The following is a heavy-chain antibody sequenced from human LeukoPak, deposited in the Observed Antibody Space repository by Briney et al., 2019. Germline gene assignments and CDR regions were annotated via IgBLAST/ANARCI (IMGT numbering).Heavy chain of an antibody. CDR3: ARAANLGYCSSTSCYKINNWFDP. D-gene: IGHD2-2*02. Sequence: ASVKVSCKASGYTFTGYYMHWERQAPGQGLEWMGWINPNSGGTNYAQKFQGRVTMTRDTSISTAYMELSRLRSDDTAVYYCARAANLGYCSSTSCYKINNWFDPWGQGTLVTVSS. CDR2: INPNSGGT. J-gene: IGHJ5*02. V-gene: IGHV1-2*02. CDR1: GYTFTGYY.